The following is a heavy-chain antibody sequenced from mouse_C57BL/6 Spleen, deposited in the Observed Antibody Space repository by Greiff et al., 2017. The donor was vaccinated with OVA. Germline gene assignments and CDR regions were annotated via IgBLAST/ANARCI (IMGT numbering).Heavy chain of an antibody. J-gene: IGHJ1*03. Sequence: VMLVESGAELVRPGTSVKVSCKASGYAFTNYLIEWVKQRPGQGLEWIGVINPGSGGTNYNEKFKGKATLTADKSSSTAYMQLSSLTSEDSAVYFCARNYGSSSLYFDVWGTGTTVTVSS. CDR1: GYAFTNYL. CDR2: INPGSGGT. CDR3: ARNYGSSSLYFDV. D-gene: IGHD1-1*01. V-gene: IGHV1-54*01.